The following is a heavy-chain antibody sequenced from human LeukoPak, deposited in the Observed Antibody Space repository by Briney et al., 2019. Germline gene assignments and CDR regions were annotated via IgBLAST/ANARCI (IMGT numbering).Heavy chain of an antibody. J-gene: IGHJ6*02. D-gene: IGHD2-21*02. CDR3: ARVFLGDYYYYYGMDV. V-gene: IGHV3-53*01. Sequence: GGSLRLSCAASGFTVSSNYMSWVRQAPGKGLEWVSVIYSGGSTYYADSVKGRFTISRDNSKNTLYLQMNSLRAEDTAVYYCARVFLGDYYYYYGMDVWGQGTTVTVSS. CDR1: GFTVSSNY. CDR2: IYSGGST.